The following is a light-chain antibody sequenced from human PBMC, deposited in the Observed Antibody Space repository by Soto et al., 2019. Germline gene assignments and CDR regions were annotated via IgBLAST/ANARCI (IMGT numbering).Light chain of an antibody. CDR1: QSVSSSY. CDR3: QQYGGSPSIT. J-gene: IGKJ5*01. V-gene: IGKV3-20*01. Sequence: EIVLTQSPGTLSLSLGERATLSCRASQSVSSSYLAWYQLKPGQAPRLLIYGESGRATGIPDRFSGTGSGTDFTLTITRLEPEDFALYYCQQYGGSPSITFGPGTRLEIK. CDR2: GES.